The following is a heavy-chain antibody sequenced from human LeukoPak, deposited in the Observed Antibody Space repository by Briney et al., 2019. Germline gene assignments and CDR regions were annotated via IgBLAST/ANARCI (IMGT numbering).Heavy chain of an antibody. CDR2: INPNSGGT. J-gene: IGHJ4*02. CDR3: ARKTFGGSRRNFDY. V-gene: IGHV1-2*02. CDR1: GYTFTGYY. Sequence: ASVKVSCKASGYTFTGYYMHWVRQAPGQGLEWMGWINPNSGGTNYAQKFQGRVTMTRDTSISTAYMELSRLRSDDTAVYYCARKTFGGSRRNFDYWGKGTLVTVSS. D-gene: IGHD3-16*01.